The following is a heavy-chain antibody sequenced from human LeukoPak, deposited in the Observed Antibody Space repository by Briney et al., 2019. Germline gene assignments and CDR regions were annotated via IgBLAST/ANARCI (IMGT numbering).Heavy chain of an antibody. D-gene: IGHD5-18*01. CDR2: IKQDGSEK. V-gene: IGHV3-7*01. CDR1: GFIFSSYW. Sequence: PGGSLRLSCAASGFIFSSYWMSWVRQAPGKGLEWVANIKQDGSEKYYVDSVKGRFTISRDNAKNSLYLQMNSLRAEDTAVYDCARGQIQLWFPWGQGTLVTVSS. J-gene: IGHJ5*02. CDR3: ARGQIQLWFP.